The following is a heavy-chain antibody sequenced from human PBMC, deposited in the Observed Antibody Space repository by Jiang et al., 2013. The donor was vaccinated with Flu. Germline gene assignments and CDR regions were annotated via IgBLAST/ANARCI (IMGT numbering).Heavy chain of an antibody. Sequence: KPSETLSLTCTVSGGSISSYYWSWIRQPPGKGLEWIGYIYYSGSTNYNPSLKSRVTISVDTSKNQFSLKLSSVTAADTAVYYCASAIAVARWSAFDIWGQGTMVTVSS. CDR1: GGSISSYY. CDR2: IYYSGST. V-gene: IGHV4-59*01. J-gene: IGHJ3*02. D-gene: IGHD6-19*01. CDR3: ASAIAVARWSAFDI.